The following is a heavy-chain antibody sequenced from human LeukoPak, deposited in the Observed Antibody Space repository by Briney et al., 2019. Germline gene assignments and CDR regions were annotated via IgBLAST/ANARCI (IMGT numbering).Heavy chain of an antibody. Sequence: ASVKVSCKASGYTFTGYYMHWVRQAPGQGLEWMGWINPNSGGTNYAQKFQGRVTMTRDTSISTAYMVLSRLRSDDTAVYYCAKSVSTRGVISYYYYMDVWGKGTTVTISS. D-gene: IGHD3-10*01. CDR2: INPNSGGT. CDR1: GYTFTGYY. J-gene: IGHJ6*03. CDR3: AKSVSTRGVISYYYYMDV. V-gene: IGHV1-2*02.